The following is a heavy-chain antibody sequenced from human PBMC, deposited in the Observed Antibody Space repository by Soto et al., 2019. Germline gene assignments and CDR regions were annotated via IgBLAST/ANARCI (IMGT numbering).Heavy chain of an antibody. V-gene: IGHV1-18*01. Sequence: QVQLVQSGAEVKKPGASVKVSCKASGYTFTSYGISWVRQAPGQGLEWMGWISAYNGNTNYAQKLQGRVTXXXXXXXXXXXXXXXXXXXXXXXXXYCARGTTVETGNYWGQGTLVTVSS. CDR1: GYTFTSYG. J-gene: IGHJ4*02. D-gene: IGHD4-17*01. CDR2: ISAYNGNT. CDR3: ARGTTVETGNY.